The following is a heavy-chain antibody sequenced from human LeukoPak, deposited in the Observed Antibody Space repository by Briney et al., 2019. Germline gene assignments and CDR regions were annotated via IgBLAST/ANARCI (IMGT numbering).Heavy chain of an antibody. CDR2: IKGDGNT. CDR3: ARAPSEIGGYYPEYFRH. D-gene: IGHD3-22*01. Sequence: GGSLRLSCAASGFTFSSYWMHWVRQAQGKGLVWVSRIKGDGNTNYADSVKGRFTISRDNAKNTVSLQMNSLRAEDTGVYYCARAPSEIGGYYPEYFRHWGQGTLVTVSS. CDR1: GFTFSSYW. J-gene: IGHJ1*01. V-gene: IGHV3-74*01.